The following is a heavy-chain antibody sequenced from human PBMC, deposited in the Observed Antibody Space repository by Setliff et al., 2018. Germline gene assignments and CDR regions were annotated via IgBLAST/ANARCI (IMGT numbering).Heavy chain of an antibody. D-gene: IGHD2-8*01. Sequence: ASVKVSCKASGYTFTGYYMHWVRQAPGQGLEWMGWINPNSGGTNYAQKFQGWVTMTRDTSISTAYMELSSLRSEDTAVYYCARGLGYCTNGVCYTGWYYYYGMDVWGQGTTVTVSS. CDR3: ARGLGYCTNGVCYTGWYYYYGMDV. CDR1: GYTFTGYY. CDR2: INPNSGGT. V-gene: IGHV1-2*04. J-gene: IGHJ6*02.